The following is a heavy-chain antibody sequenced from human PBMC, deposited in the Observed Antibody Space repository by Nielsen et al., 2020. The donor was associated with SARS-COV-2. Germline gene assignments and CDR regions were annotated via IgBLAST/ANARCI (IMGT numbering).Heavy chain of an antibody. V-gene: IGHV3-23*01. D-gene: IGHD3-10*01. J-gene: IGHJ4*02. Sequence: GESLKISCAASGFTFSSYGMSWVRQAPGKGLEWVSAISGSGGSTYYADSVKGRFTISRDNSKNTLYLQMNSLRAEDTAVYYCARLGLWFGELYTGDSNNDYWGQGTLVTVSS. CDR1: GFTFSSYG. CDR2: ISGSGGST. CDR3: ARLGLWFGELYTGDSNNDY.